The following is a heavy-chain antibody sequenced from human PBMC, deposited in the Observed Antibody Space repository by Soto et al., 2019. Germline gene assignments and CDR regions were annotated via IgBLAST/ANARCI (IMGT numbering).Heavy chain of an antibody. J-gene: IGHJ4*02. CDR2: IYWDDDK. CDR1: GFSLSTSGVG. CDR3: AHRLCGGSCDWDVGYFDY. V-gene: IGHV2-5*02. D-gene: IGHD2-15*01. Sequence: QITLKESGPTLVKPTQTLTLTCTFSGFSLSTSGVGVGWIRQPPGKALEWLALIYWDDDKRYSPSLKSRLTITKDTSKNQVVLTMTNMDPVDTATYYCAHRLCGGSCDWDVGYFDYWGQGTLVTVSS.